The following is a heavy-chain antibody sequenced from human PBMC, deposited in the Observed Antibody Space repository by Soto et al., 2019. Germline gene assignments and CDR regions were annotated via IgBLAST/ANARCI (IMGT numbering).Heavy chain of an antibody. J-gene: IGHJ5*02. V-gene: IGHV3-13*01. CDR2: IGTAGDT. Sequence: GGSLRLSCAASGFTFSSYDMHWVRQATGKGLEWVSAIGTAGDTYYPGSVKGRFTISRENAKNSLYLQMNSLRAEDTAVYYCARAGTDSSSLYNWFDPWGQGTLVTVSS. CDR1: GFTFSSYD. D-gene: IGHD6-13*01. CDR3: ARAGTDSSSLYNWFDP.